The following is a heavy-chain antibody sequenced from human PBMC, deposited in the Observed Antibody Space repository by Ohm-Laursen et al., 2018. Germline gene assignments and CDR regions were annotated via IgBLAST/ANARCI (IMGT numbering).Heavy chain of an antibody. CDR3: ARHPVNAFDI. J-gene: IGHJ3*02. V-gene: IGHV5-51*01. Sequence: ESLRISCKGSGYSFSRYRIGWVRQMPGKALEWMGIIQPGDSGARYSPSFQGQVTISADKSISTAYLQWSSLKASDTAMYYCARHPVNAFDIWGQGTKVTVSS. D-gene: IGHD3-22*01. CDR2: IQPGDSGA. CDR1: GYSFSRYR.